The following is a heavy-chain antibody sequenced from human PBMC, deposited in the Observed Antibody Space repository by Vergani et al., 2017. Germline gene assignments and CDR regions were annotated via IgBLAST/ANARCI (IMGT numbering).Heavy chain of an antibody. CDR1: GFTFDDYT. J-gene: IGHJ6*02. CDR2: ISWDGGST. V-gene: IGHV3-43*01. CDR3: AKGRVAATKDYYYYYGMDV. D-gene: IGHD2-15*01. Sequence: EVQLVESGGVVVQPGGSLRLSCAASGFTFDDYTMHWVRQAPGKGLEWVSLISWDGGSTYYADSVKGRFTISRDNSKNSLYLQMNSLRTEDTALYYCAKGRVAATKDYYYYYGMDVWGQGTTVTVSS.